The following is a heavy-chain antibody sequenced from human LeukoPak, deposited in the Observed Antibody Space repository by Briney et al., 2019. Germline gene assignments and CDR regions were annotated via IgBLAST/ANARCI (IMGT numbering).Heavy chain of an antibody. CDR2: ISPYNSNT. Sequence: ASVKVSCTSSGYTFTTYGISWMRQAPGQSLEWMGWISPYNSNTKYAQKLQGRVTMTTDTSTNTAYMELRSLRSDDTAVYYCAREAPVAAGSDAFDIWGQGTMVTVSS. D-gene: IGHD3-10*01. V-gene: IGHV1-18*01. J-gene: IGHJ3*02. CDR1: GYTFTTYG. CDR3: AREAPVAAGSDAFDI.